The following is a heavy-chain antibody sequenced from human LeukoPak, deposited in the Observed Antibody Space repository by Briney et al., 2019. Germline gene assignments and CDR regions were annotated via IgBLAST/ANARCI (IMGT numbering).Heavy chain of an antibody. CDR3: ARDPRHCSSTSCYPD. CDR2: ISSSSSYI. D-gene: IGHD2-2*01. V-gene: IGHV3-21*01. CDR1: GFTFSSYS. Sequence: GGSLRLSCAASGFTFSSYSMNWVRHAPGKGLEWVSSISSSSSYIYYADSVKGRFTISRDNAKNSLYLQMNSLRAEDTAVYYCARDPRHCSSTSCYPDWGQGTLVTVSS. J-gene: IGHJ4*02.